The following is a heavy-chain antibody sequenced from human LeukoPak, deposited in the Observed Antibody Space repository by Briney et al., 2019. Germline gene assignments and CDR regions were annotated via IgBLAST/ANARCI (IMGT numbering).Heavy chain of an antibody. CDR1: GFTFSTYA. CDR2: ISGSGGST. Sequence: GGSLRLSCAASGFTFSTYAMNWVRQAPGKGLEWVSAISGSGGSTYYADSVKGRFAISRDDAKNTLYLQMNSLRAEDTAVYYCARGWLRSDYCFDSWGQGTLVTVSS. J-gene: IGHJ4*02. V-gene: IGHV3-23*01. D-gene: IGHD5-12*01. CDR3: ARGWLRSDYCFDS.